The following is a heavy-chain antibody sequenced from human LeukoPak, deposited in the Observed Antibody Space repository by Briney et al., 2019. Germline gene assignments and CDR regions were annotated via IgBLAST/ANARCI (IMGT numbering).Heavy chain of an antibody. CDR2: ISAYNGNT. CDR1: GYTFTSYG. J-gene: IGHJ5*02. D-gene: IGHD3-9*01. V-gene: IGHV1-18*01. CDR3: ARGGYYDILTGYRAQNWFDP. Sequence: ASVKVSCKASGYTFTSYGISRVRQAPGQGLEWMGWISAYNGNTNYAQKLQGRVTMTTDTSTSTAYMELRSLRSDDTAVYYCARGGYYDILTGYRAQNWFDPWGQGTLVTVSS.